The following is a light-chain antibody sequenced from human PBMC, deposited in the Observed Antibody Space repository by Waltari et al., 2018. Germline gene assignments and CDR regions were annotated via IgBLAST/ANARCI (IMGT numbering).Light chain of an antibody. CDR2: AAS. CDR3: QQSYSTPPIT. V-gene: IGKV1-39*01. CDR1: QSISSY. Sequence: DIQMTQSPSSLSASVGDRVTITCRASQSISSYLNWYQQKPGIAPKLLIYAASSLQSGVPSRFSGNGSGTDFTLPISSLQPEDFATYYCQQSYSTPPITFGPGTEVDIK. J-gene: IGKJ3*01.